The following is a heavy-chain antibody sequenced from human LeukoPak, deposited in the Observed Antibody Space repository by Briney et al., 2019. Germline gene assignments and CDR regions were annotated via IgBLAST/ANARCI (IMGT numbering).Heavy chain of an antibody. D-gene: IGHD1-26*01. CDR3: AKGGAWDLDSCFDY. V-gene: IGHV3-23*01. J-gene: IGHJ4*02. Sequence: SGGFLRLSWAASGFTFSSYTMNWVRQAPGKGLGWVSSIAGSSGYISYADSVKGRFTISRDNSKNTLYLQMNSLRAEDTAVYYCAKGGAWDLDSCFDYWGQGTLVTVSS. CDR1: GFTFSSYT. CDR2: IAGSSGYI.